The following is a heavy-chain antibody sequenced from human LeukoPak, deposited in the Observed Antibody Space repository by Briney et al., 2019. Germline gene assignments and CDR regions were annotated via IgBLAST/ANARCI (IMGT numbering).Heavy chain of an antibody. J-gene: IGHJ6*03. CDR3: ARWYCSSTTCYHMDV. CDR2: IYYSGNT. D-gene: IGHD2/OR15-2a*01. Sequence: IYYSGNTDYNPSLKSRVTISVDTSKNQFSLNLSSVTAADTAVYYCARWYCSSTTCYHMDVWGKGTTVTVSS. V-gene: IGHV4-59*01.